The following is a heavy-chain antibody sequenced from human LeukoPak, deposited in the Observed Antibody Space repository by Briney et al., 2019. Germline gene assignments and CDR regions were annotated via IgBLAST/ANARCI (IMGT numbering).Heavy chain of an antibody. CDR2: IFYNGNT. Sequence: SETLSLTCTVSGASFSSYYWSWLRQPPGKGLEWIAYIFYNGNTKYNPSLKSRVTISVDTSKTQFSLKVTSVTAADTAVYYCARAPRDRGYCGATSCFEYMNVWGRGTTVTISS. CDR3: ARAPRDRGYCGATSCFEYMNV. J-gene: IGHJ6*03. CDR1: GASFSSYY. D-gene: IGHD2-2*01. V-gene: IGHV4-59*01.